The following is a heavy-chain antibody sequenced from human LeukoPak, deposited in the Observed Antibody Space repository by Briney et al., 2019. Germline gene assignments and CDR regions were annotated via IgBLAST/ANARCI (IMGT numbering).Heavy chain of an antibody. V-gene: IGHV3-23*01. D-gene: IGHD4-23*01. Sequence: RGSLRLSCAASGFTFSNYAMTWVRQAPGKGLEWVSGIRGSGGSTYYAHSVKGRFTISRDNSKNTLYLQMNSLRAEDTAVYYCAKNYGGNPGHAFDIWGQGTMVTVSS. J-gene: IGHJ3*02. CDR1: GFTFSNYA. CDR2: IRGSGGST. CDR3: AKNYGGNPGHAFDI.